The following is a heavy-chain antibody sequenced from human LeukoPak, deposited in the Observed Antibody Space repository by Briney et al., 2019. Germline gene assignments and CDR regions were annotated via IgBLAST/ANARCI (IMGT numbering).Heavy chain of an antibody. CDR3: ARAPSEIGGYYPEYFRH. D-gene: IGHD3-22*01. CDR1: GFTFSSYW. Sequence: GGSLRLSCAASGFTFSSYWMHWVRQAPGKGLVWVSRIKSDGSTNYADSVKGRFTISRDNAKNTLSLKMNSMRAEDTGVYYCARAPSEIGGYYPEYFRHWGQGTLVTVSS. V-gene: IGHV3-74*01. J-gene: IGHJ1*01. CDR2: IKSDGST.